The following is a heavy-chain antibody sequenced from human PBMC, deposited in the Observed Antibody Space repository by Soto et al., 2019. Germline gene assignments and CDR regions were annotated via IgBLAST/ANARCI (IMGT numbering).Heavy chain of an antibody. CDR3: AREIEMATIAPFDY. D-gene: IGHD5-12*01. Sequence: HPGGSLRLSCAASGFTFSSYSMNWVRQAPGKGLEWVSYISSSSSTIYYADSVKGRFTISRDNAKNSLYLQMNSLRDEDTAVYYCAREIEMATIAPFDYWGQGTLVTVSS. CDR2: ISSSSSTI. CDR1: GFTFSSYS. V-gene: IGHV3-48*02. J-gene: IGHJ4*02.